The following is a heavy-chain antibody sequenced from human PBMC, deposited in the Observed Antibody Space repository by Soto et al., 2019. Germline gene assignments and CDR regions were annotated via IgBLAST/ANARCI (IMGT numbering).Heavy chain of an antibody. D-gene: IGHD3-9*01. V-gene: IGHV1-2*04. J-gene: IGHJ6*02. CDR3: ARGGATYYDILTGYSTLDYYYYGMDV. CDR1: GYTFTGYY. CDR2: INPNSGGT. Sequence: QVQLVQSGAEVKKPGASVKVSCKASGYTFTGYYMHWVRQAPGQGLEWMGWINPNSGGTNYAQKCQGWVTMTRDTSISTAYMELSRLRSDDTAVYYCARGGATYYDILTGYSTLDYYYYGMDVWGQGTTVTVSS.